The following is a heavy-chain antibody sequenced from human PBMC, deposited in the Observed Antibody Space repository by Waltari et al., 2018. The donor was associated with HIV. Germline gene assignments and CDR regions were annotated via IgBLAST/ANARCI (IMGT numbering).Heavy chain of an antibody. CDR1: GCTFSTYN. CDR3: ARDDSGAYHLGWFDP. CDR2: ITSDSDAI. V-gene: IGHV3-48*01. Sequence: DVLLVESGGGLVQPGGSLRLSGAASGCTFSTYNMHWVRQAPGKGLECLASITSDSDAIYYAQSVRGRFIVSRDNADNSLHLEMNSLRADDTAVYYCARDDSGAYHLGWFDPWGQGTLVSVSS. J-gene: IGHJ5*02. D-gene: IGHD3-22*01.